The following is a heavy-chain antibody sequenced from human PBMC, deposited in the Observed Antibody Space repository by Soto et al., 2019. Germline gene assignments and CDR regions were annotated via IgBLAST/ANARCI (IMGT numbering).Heavy chain of an antibody. CDR3: VRLNRDYYYYGMDV. J-gene: IGHJ6*02. Sequence: SETLSLTCAVSGDSISNSKWWTWVRQTPGKGLEWIGKIDHNGITNYNPSLESRVTILKDNSKNQLSLKLSSVTGADSAVYYCVRLNRDYYYYGMDVWGQGATVTVSS. V-gene: IGHV4-4*02. CDR1: GDSISNSKW. CDR2: IDHNGIT.